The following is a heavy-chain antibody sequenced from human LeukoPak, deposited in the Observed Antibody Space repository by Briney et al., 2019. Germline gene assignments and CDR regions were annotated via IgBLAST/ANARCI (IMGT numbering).Heavy chain of an antibody. Sequence: GGSLRLSCAASGFTFDDYAMHWVRQAPGKGLEWVSLISGDGGSTYYADSVKGRFTISGDNSKNSLYLQMNSLRTEDTALYYCAKDIRPSIAVAGTFPPEFDYWGQGTLVTVSS. CDR2: ISGDGGST. D-gene: IGHD6-19*01. CDR3: AKDIRPSIAVAGTFPPEFDY. V-gene: IGHV3-43*02. CDR1: GFTFDDYA. J-gene: IGHJ4*02.